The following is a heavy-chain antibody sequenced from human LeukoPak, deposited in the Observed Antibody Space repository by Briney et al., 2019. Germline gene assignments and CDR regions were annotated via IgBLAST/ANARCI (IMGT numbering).Heavy chain of an antibody. J-gene: IGHJ4*02. CDR3: AKATERGYFDY. CDR1: GYTFTAYY. D-gene: IGHD1-14*01. Sequence: ASVKVSCKASGYTFTAYYIHWVRQAPGQGLEWMGWINPNSGATNYAQKFQGRVTVTRDTSVGTAYMELTGLRSDDTAVYYCAKATERGYFDYWGQGTLVTVSS. CDR2: INPNSGAT. V-gene: IGHV1-2*02.